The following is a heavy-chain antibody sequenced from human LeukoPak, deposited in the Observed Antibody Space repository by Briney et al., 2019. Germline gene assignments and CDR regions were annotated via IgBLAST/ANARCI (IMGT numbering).Heavy chain of an antibody. J-gene: IGHJ4*02. CDR3: ARVRSSGWYPHYFDY. D-gene: IGHD6-19*01. V-gene: IGHV4-59*01. CDR2: IYHSGSA. Sequence: PSETLSLTCTVSGGSISSYYWSWIRQPPGKGLEWVGYIYHSGSANYNPSLKSRVTISVDTSKNQFSLKLSSVTAADTAVYYCARVRSSGWYPHYFDYWGQGTLVTVSS. CDR1: GGSISSYY.